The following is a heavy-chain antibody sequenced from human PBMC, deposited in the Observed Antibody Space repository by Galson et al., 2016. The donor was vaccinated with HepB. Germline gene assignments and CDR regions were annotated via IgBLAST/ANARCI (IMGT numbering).Heavy chain of an antibody. CDR1: GFSVSRNH. D-gene: IGHD4-17*01. V-gene: IGHV3-53*01. CDR3: AREGSDGAFDY. CDR2: LYSGGST. Sequence: SLRLSCAASGFSVSRNHMNWVRQAPGKGLDWVSVLYSGGSTYYADSMKGRFTISRDNSKNTLSLQMNNLRAEDTAVYYCAREGSDGAFDYWGQGTLVTVSS. J-gene: IGHJ4*02.